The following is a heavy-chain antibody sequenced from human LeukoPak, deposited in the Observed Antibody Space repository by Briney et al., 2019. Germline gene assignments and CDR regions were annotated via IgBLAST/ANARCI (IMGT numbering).Heavy chain of an antibody. Sequence: GGSLRLSCAASGFTFSSYWMSWVRQAPGKGLEWVANIKQDGSEKYYVDSVKGRFTISRDNAKNSLYLQMSSLRAEDTAVYYCAGDGSNSFRFRYYYYAMDVWGQGTTVTVS. D-gene: IGHD4-11*01. CDR2: IKQDGSEK. V-gene: IGHV3-7*01. CDR1: GFTFSSYW. J-gene: IGHJ6*02. CDR3: AGDGSNSFRFRYYYYAMDV.